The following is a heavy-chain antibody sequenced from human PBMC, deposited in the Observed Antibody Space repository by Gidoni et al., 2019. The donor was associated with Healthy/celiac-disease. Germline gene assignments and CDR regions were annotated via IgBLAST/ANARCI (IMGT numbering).Heavy chain of an antibody. V-gene: IGHV3-49*03. CDR2: IRSKAYGGTT. J-gene: IGHJ6*02. CDR3: TRDPAPIPPPYYGSGSYHYYYGMDV. CDR1: GFTFVDYA. D-gene: IGHD3-10*01. Sequence: EVQLVESGGGLVQPGRSLRLSCTASGFTFVDYAMSCFCQAPVKGLEWVGFIRSKAYGGTTEYAASVKGRFTISRDDSKSIAYLQMNSLKTEDTAVYYCTRDPAPIPPPYYGSGSYHYYYGMDVWGQGTTVTVSS.